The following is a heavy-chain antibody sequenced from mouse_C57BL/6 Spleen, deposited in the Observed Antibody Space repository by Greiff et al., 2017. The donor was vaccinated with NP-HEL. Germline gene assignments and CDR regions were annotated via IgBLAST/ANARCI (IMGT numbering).Heavy chain of an antibody. J-gene: IGHJ2*01. CDR1: GYTFTSYG. CDR2: IYPRSGNT. Sequence: QVHVKQSGAELARPGASVKLSCKASGYTFTSYGISWVKQRTGQGLEWIGEIYPRSGNTYYNEKFKGKATLTADKSSSTAYMELRSLTSEDSAVYFCARSWDGSNYFDYWGQGTTLTVSS. D-gene: IGHD1-1*01. CDR3: ARSWDGSNYFDY. V-gene: IGHV1-81*01.